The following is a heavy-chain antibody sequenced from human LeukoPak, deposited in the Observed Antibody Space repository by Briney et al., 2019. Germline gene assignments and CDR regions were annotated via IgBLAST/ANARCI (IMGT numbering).Heavy chain of an antibody. J-gene: IGHJ4*02. Sequence: GGSLRLSCAASGFIFDDCGMSWVRQVPGKGLEWVSGINCNGGKINYVDSVKGRFHISRDNAKNSLYLQMNSLRGEDTALYYCARDQAEEEPFDYWGQGTLVAVSS. V-gene: IGHV3-20*04. CDR3: ARDQAEEEPFDY. D-gene: IGHD1-14*01. CDR1: GFIFDDCG. CDR2: INCNGGKI.